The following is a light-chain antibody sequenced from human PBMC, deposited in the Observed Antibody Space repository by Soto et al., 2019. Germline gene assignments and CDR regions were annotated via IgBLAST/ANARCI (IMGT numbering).Light chain of an antibody. Sequence: QSALTQPPSASGSPGQSVTISCTGTNSDIGTYIYVSWYQQHPGKGPRLIIYEVSKRPSGIPDRFSGSKSGNTASLTVSGLQADDEADYYCRSYAGNSNWVFGGGTKVTVL. V-gene: IGLV2-8*01. CDR2: EVS. J-gene: IGLJ3*02. CDR1: NSDIGTYIY. CDR3: RSYAGNSNWV.